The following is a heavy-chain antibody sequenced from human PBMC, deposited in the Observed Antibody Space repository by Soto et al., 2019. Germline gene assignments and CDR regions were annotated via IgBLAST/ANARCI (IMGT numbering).Heavy chain of an antibody. CDR2: ISGSGGST. V-gene: IGHV3-23*01. J-gene: IGHJ3*02. Sequence: GGSLRLSCAASGFTFSSYAMSWVRQAPGKGLEWVSAISGSGGSTYYADSVKGRFTISRDNSKNTLYLQMNSLRAEDTAVYYCAKEVSINIVVVNHDAFDIWGQGTMVTVSS. CDR1: GFTFSSYA. D-gene: IGHD2-15*01. CDR3: AKEVSINIVVVNHDAFDI.